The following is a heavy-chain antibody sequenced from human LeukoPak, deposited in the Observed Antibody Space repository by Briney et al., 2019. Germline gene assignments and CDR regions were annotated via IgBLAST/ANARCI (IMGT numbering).Heavy chain of an antibody. J-gene: IGHJ5*02. Sequence: SETLSLTCAVSGGSISSYYWSWIRQPPGKGLEWIGYIYHSGSTNYNPSLKSRVTISVDTSKNQFSLKLSSVTAVDTAVYYCARGGYSYDNWFDPWGQGTLVTVSS. D-gene: IGHD5-18*01. CDR1: GGSISSYY. CDR3: ARGGYSYDNWFDP. CDR2: IYHSGST. V-gene: IGHV4-59*01.